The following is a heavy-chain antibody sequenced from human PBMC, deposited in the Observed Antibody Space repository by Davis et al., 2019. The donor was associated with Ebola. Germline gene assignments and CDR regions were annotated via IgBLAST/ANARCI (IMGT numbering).Heavy chain of an antibody. Sequence: GESLKISCAASGFTFSSYAMSWVRQAPGKGLEWVSAISGSGGSTYYADSVKGRFTISRDNSKNTLYLQMNSLRAEDTAVYYCAKAPGGYSKYYYYGMDVWGQGTTVTVSS. V-gene: IGHV3-23*01. CDR1: GFTFSSYA. CDR3: AKAPGGYSKYYYYGMDV. D-gene: IGHD5-18*01. J-gene: IGHJ6*02. CDR2: ISGSGGST.